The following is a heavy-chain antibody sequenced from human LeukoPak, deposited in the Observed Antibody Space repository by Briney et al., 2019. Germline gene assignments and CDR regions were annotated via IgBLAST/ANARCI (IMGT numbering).Heavy chain of an antibody. CDR2: IWYDGSNK. CDR1: GFTFSSYG. Sequence: GGSLRLSCAASGFTFSSYGMHCVRQAPGKGLEWVAVIWYDGSNKYYADSVKGRFTISRDNSKNTLYLQMNSLRAEDTAVYYCARDEYYYDSSGLDYWGQGTLVTVSS. V-gene: IGHV3-33*01. J-gene: IGHJ4*02. D-gene: IGHD3-22*01. CDR3: ARDEYYYDSSGLDY.